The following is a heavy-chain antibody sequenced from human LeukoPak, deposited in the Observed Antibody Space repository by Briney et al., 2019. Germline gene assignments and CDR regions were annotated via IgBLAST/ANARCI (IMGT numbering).Heavy chain of an antibody. CDR2: ITADNFNT. CDR1: GYTFNSYP. J-gene: IGHJ3*01. Sequence: ASVKVSCKASGYTFNSYPLTWVRQAPGVGFEWVGWITADNFNTNYTQKFQGRVTLTKETSTNTAYMEMRSLMSDDTAVYYCARVRTPFGVVASPDALDVWGQGTAVTVSS. V-gene: IGHV1-18*01. CDR3: ARVRTPFGVVASPDALDV. D-gene: IGHD3-3*01.